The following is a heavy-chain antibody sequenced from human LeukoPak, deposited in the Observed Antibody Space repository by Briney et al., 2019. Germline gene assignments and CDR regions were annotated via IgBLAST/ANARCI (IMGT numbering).Heavy chain of an antibody. CDR3: SRDLPYSSSWESIDY. V-gene: IGHV1-18*01. CDR2: ISAYNGNT. CDR1: GYTFTIYG. D-gene: IGHD6-13*01. Sequence: ASVRVSCKASGYTFTIYGINWLRQAPGQGREWMGWISAYNGNTKYAQNLQGRVTMTTDTSTSTAYMELRSLRSDDTAVYYCSRDLPYSSSWESIDYWGQGTLVTVSS. J-gene: IGHJ4*02.